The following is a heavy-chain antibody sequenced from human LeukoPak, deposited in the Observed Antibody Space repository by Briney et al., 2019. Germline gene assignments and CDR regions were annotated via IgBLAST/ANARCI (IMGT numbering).Heavy chain of an antibody. J-gene: IGHJ3*02. D-gene: IGHD6-19*01. Sequence: ASVKVSCKASGYTFTSYGITWVRQAPGQGLEWMGWINPNSGGTNYAQKFQGRVTMTRDTSISTAYMELSRLRSDDTAVYYCAREVYSSALHDAFDIWGQGTMVTVSS. V-gene: IGHV1-2*02. CDR1: GYTFTSYG. CDR3: AREVYSSALHDAFDI. CDR2: INPNSGGT.